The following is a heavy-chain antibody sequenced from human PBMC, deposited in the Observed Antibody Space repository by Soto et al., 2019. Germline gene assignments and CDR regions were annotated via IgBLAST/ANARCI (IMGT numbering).Heavy chain of an antibody. J-gene: IGHJ4*02. V-gene: IGHV4-59*02. D-gene: IGHD1-1*01. CDR1: GGSVSSHY. CDR2: IFYSGTT. Sequence: QVQVQELGPGLVKPSETLSLTCTVSGGSVSSHYWTWIRQSPGKGLEWIGFIFYSGTTSYNPSLKSRVTISVDRSKQQFSLRLTSVTAADTAVYYCARISTYNSFDFWGPGTLVTVSS. CDR3: ARISTYNSFDF.